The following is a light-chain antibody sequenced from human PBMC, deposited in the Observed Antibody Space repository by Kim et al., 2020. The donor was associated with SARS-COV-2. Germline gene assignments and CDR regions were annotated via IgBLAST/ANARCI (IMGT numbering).Light chain of an antibody. Sequence: SGSVGNRVTITWLASQSVSTSLNWYQQQPGKGPKLLIYAVSSLQSGVPSRFSGSGSGTDFTLTISSLLPEDSAIYYCQQSHGFPYSFGQGTKLEI. CDR2: AVS. CDR3: QQSHGFPYS. CDR1: QSVSTS. J-gene: IGKJ2*03. V-gene: IGKV1-39*01.